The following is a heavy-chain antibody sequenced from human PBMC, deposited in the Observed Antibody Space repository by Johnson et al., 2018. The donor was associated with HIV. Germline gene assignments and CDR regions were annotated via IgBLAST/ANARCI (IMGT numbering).Heavy chain of an antibody. CDR1: GFTFSSYW. CDR3: ARGHSDLVTASDI. CDR2: RKKDGSEQ. Sequence: EVQLVESGGGVVQPGRSLRLSCAASGFTFSSYWMSWVRQAPGKGLEWVANRKKDGSEQSYVDSVRGRFTISRDNTKNSLYLHMSSLRADDTAVYHCARGHSDLVTASDIWGHGTMVTVSS. J-gene: IGHJ3*02. V-gene: IGHV3-7*05. D-gene: IGHD2-21*02.